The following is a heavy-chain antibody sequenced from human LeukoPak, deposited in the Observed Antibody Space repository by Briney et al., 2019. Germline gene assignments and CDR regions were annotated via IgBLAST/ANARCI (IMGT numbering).Heavy chain of an antibody. D-gene: IGHD6-13*01. J-gene: IGHJ4*02. Sequence: GASVKVSCTASGYTFTGYYMHWVRQAPGQGLEWMGWINPNSGGTNSAQKFQGRVTMTRDTSISTAYMELSRLRSNDTAVYYCAREYSSSWSYYFDYWGQGTLVTVSS. CDR2: INPNSGGT. V-gene: IGHV1-2*02. CDR1: GYTFTGYY. CDR3: AREYSSSWSYYFDY.